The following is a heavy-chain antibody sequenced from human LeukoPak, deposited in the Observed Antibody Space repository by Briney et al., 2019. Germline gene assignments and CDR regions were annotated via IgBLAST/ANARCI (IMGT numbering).Heavy chain of an antibody. CDR1: GGSFSGCY. Sequence: SETLSLTCAVYGGSFSGCYLSWIRQPPGKGLEWIGEINHSGSTNYNPSLKSRVTISVDTSKNQFSLKLSSVTAEDTAVYYCARGRGAPTELRYFDWLSRKTYYFDYWGQGTLVTVSS. D-gene: IGHD3-9*01. V-gene: IGHV4-34*01. J-gene: IGHJ4*02. CDR2: INHSGST. CDR3: ARGRGAPTELRYFDWLSRKTYYFDY.